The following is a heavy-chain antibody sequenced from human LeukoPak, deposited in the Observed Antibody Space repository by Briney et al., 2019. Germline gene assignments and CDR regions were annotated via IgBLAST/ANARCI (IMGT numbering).Heavy chain of an antibody. CDR3: ATTGSGSSLDRFDP. V-gene: IGHV1-18*01. CDR2: ISPYLGNT. D-gene: IGHD3-10*01. CDR1: GYIFTSYE. Sequence: ASVKVSCKASGYIFTSYEITWVRQAPGQGLEWMGWISPYLGNTNYAQKLQDRVTMTTDTSTNTAYLELRSLRSEDTAVYYCATTGSGSSLDRFDPWGQGTLVTVSS. J-gene: IGHJ5*02.